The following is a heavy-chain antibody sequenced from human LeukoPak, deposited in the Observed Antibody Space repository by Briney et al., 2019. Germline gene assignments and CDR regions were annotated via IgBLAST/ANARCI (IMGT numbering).Heavy chain of an antibody. V-gene: IGHV4-59*01. Sequence: SETLSLTCTVSGGSISSYYWSWIRQPPGKGLEWIGYIYYSGSTNYNPSLKSRVTISVDTSKNQFSLKLSSATAADTAVYYCARGSIAAAGNRWFDPWGQGTLVTVSS. CDR1: GGSISSYY. CDR2: IYYSGST. CDR3: ARGSIAAAGNRWFDP. D-gene: IGHD6-13*01. J-gene: IGHJ5*02.